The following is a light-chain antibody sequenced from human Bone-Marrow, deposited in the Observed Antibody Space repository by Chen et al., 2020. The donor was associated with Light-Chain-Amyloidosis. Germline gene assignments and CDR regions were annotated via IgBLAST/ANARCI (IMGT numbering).Light chain of an antibody. J-gene: IGLJ3*02. CDR1: NIGSTS. V-gene: IGLV3-21*02. CDR3: QVWDRSSDRPV. Sequence: SYVLTQPSSVSVAPGQTATIACGGNNIGSTSVHWYQQTPGQAPLLVVYDDSDRPSGIPERLSGSNSGNTATLTISRVEAVDEADYSCQVWDRSSDRPVFGGGTKLTVL. CDR2: DDS.